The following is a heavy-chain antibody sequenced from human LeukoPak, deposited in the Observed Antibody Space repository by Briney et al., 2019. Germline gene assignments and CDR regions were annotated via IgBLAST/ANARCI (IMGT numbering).Heavy chain of an antibody. Sequence: GGSLRLSCAVSGFTFDDYAMHWGRQAQGKGMEWGGLISGDGGSTYYADSVSCRFTISRNNSNNSLYLQKNSLRTEDAALYYCAKAPVPYSSGWYNWFDPWGQGTLVTVSS. V-gene: IGHV3-43*02. D-gene: IGHD6-19*01. CDR2: ISGDGGST. J-gene: IGHJ5*02. CDR1: GFTFDDYA. CDR3: AKAPVPYSSGWYNWFDP.